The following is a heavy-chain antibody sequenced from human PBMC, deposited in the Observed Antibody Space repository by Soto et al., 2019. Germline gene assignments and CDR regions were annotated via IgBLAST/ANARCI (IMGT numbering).Heavy chain of an antibody. Sequence: QITLNESGPTQVKPRQTLTLTCTFSGFSLTTSGVGVGWIRQSPGKAPEWLALIYWDDDKRYSPSLKSRLTITKDTSKNQVVLTMADLDPADTATYYCARRVLRTVFGLVTTTAIYFDFWGQGT. J-gene: IGHJ4*02. CDR2: IYWDDDK. CDR1: GFSLTTSGVG. V-gene: IGHV2-5*02. CDR3: ARRVLRTVFGLVTTTAIYFDF. D-gene: IGHD3-3*01.